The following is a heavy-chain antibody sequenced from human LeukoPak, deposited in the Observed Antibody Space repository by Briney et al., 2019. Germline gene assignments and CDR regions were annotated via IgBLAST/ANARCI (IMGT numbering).Heavy chain of an antibody. CDR2: INTNTGNP. Sequence: GASVKVSCKASGYTFTSYAMNWVRQAPGQGLEWMGWINTNTGNPTYAQGFTGRFVFTLDTSVSTAYLEINSLKAEDTAVYYCARGFGLKYYFGSSGYAFAFDIWGQGTMVTVSS. CDR3: ARGFGLKYYFGSSGYAFAFDI. J-gene: IGHJ3*02. V-gene: IGHV7-4-1*02. D-gene: IGHD3-22*01. CDR1: GYTFTSYA.